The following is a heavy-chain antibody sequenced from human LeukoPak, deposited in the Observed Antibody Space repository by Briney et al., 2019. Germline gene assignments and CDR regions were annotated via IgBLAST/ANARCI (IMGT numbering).Heavy chain of an antibody. CDR2: IIPIFGTA. J-gene: IGHJ4*02. Sequence: ASVKVSCKASGGTFSSYAISWVRQAPGQGLEWMGGIIPIFGTANYAQKFQGRVTITTDESTSTAYMELSSLRSEDTAVYYCARGRMVFRSYYFDYWGQGTLVTVSS. V-gene: IGHV1-69*05. CDR1: GGTFSSYA. CDR3: ARGRMVFRSYYFDY. D-gene: IGHD2-8*01.